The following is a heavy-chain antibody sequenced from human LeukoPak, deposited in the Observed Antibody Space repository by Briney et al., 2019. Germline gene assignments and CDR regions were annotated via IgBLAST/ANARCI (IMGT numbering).Heavy chain of an antibody. J-gene: IGHJ5*02. D-gene: IGHD3-3*01. CDR3: AIHGVFGVVGNWFDP. V-gene: IGHV5-51*01. CDR2: IYPGDSDT. Sequence: GESLKISCKGSGYSFTSYWIGWVRQMPGKGLELMGIIYPGDSDTRYSPSFQGQVTISADKSISTAYLQWSSLKASDPAMYYCAIHGVFGVVGNWFDPWGQGTLVTVSS. CDR1: GYSFTSYW.